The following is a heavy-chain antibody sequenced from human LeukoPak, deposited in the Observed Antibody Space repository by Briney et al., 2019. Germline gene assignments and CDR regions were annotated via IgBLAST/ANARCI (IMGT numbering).Heavy chain of an antibody. CDR2: INPNSGGT. V-gene: IGHV1-2*04. J-gene: IGHJ3*02. Sequence: ASVKVSCKASGGTFSSYAFSWVRQAPGQGLEWMGWINPNSGGTNYAQKFQGWVTMTRDTSISTAYMELSRLRSDDTAVYYCARGPPSFDAFDIWGQGTMVTVSS. CDR1: GGTFSSYA. CDR3: ARGPPSFDAFDI.